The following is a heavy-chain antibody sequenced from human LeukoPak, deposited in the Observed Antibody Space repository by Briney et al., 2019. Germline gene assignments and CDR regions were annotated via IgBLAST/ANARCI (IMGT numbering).Heavy chain of an antibody. CDR2: IYAGDSDT. CDR1: GYNFTSYW. V-gene: IGHV5-51*01. D-gene: IGHD3-16*01. Sequence: GESLNISCKGSGYNFTSYWIAWVRQMPGRGLDWMGIIYAGDSDTRYSPSFQGQVIISADKSISTAYLQWSSLKASDTDIYYCATYSDTFYFDCWGQGTLVTVSS. CDR3: ATYSDTFYFDC. J-gene: IGHJ4*02.